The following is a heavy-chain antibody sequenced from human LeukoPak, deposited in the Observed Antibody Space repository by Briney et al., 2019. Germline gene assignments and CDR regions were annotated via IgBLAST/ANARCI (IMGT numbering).Heavy chain of an antibody. CDR2: INTNTGNP. V-gene: IGHV7-4-1*02. CDR3: ARIIAYDILTGYLPLGY. CDR1: GYTFTSYA. D-gene: IGHD3-9*01. J-gene: IGHJ4*02. Sequence: ASVKVSCKASGYTFTSYAMNWVRQAPGQGLEWMGWINTNTGNPTYAQGFTGRFVFSLDTSVSTAYLQISSLKAEDTAVYYCARIIAYDILTGYLPLGYWGQGTLVTVSS.